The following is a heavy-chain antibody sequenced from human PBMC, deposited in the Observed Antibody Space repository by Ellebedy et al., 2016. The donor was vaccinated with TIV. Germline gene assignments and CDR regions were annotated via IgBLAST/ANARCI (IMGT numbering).Heavy chain of an antibody. V-gene: IGHV4-59*01. J-gene: IGHJ2*01. CDR3: ARRLRYGDWYFDL. Sequence: MPSETLSLTCTVSNDSIGRYFWNWMRQTPGKGLEWIGYIFYSGTTTYHPSLKSRVAISVDTSKNQFTLKLSSVTAADTAIYYCARRLRYGDWYFDLWGRGTLVTVSS. CDR1: NDSIGRYF. D-gene: IGHD4-17*01. CDR2: IFYSGTT.